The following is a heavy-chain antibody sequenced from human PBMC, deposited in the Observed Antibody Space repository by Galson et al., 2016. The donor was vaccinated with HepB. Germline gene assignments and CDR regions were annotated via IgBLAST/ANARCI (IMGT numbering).Heavy chain of an antibody. D-gene: IGHD3-16*01. CDR3: AKNKATARVWGHYYYYMDV. CDR2: VYSDGST. CDR1: TVSSNY. Sequence: TVSSNYLSWVRQAPGKGLEWVSIVYSDGSTYYSDSVRGRFTISRDNSNNIVYLQMNSLRAEDTAVYFCAKNKATARVWGHYYYYMDVWGKGTTVTVSS. V-gene: IGHV3-53*01. J-gene: IGHJ6*03.